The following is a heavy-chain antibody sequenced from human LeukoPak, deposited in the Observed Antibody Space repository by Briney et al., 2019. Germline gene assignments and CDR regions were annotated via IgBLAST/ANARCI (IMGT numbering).Heavy chain of an antibody. V-gene: IGHV3-48*02. CDR3: ARETRYYYGSGSYQIDY. CDR1: GFTFSSYS. J-gene: IGHJ4*02. CDR2: ISSSSSTI. Sequence: PGASLRLSCAASGFTFSSYSMNWVRQAPGKGLEWVSYISSSSSTIYYADSVKGRFTISRDNAKNSLYLQMNSLRDEDTAVYYCARETRYYYGSGSYQIDYWGQGTLVTVSS. D-gene: IGHD3-10*01.